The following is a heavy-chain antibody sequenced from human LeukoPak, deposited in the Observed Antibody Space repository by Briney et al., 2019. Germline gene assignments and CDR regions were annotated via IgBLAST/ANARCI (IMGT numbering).Heavy chain of an antibody. Sequence: GRSLRLSCAASGFTFSSYSLHWVRQAPGKGLEWVSSISSSSSYIYYADSVKGRFTSSRDNAKNSLYLQMNSLRAEDTAVYYCARAAVEAGAFDIWGQGTMVTVSS. CDR2: ISSSSSYI. D-gene: IGHD6-19*01. CDR1: GFTFSSYS. V-gene: IGHV3-21*01. CDR3: ARAAVEAGAFDI. J-gene: IGHJ3*02.